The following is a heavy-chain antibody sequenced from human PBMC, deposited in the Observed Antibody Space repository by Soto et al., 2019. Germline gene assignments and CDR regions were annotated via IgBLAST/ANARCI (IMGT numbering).Heavy chain of an antibody. Sequence: QVQLEQSGPGLVKPSQTLSLTCKISGGSISSLNDYWSWIRQSPGEGLEWIGYIFDSGTAHYNPSLQGRVRISGDTCQSQFSLPIQSVTVADTAVYYRAREVSWTGAFDHWGQGILVTVSS. CDR2: IFDSGTA. V-gene: IGHV4-31*02. CDR3: AREVSWTGAFDH. D-gene: IGHD2-8*02. CDR1: GGSISSLNDY. J-gene: IGHJ5*02.